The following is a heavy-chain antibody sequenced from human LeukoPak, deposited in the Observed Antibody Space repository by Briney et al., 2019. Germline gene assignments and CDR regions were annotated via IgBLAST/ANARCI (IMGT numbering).Heavy chain of an antibody. Sequence: PGGSLRLSCAASGFTFTTFWMSGVRQAPGKGLEWVANIKQDGSERYSVDSVKGRFTISRDNAKNSLYLQMNSLRAEDTGVYYCAGSGWQVYLDYWGQGALVTVSS. CDR3: AGSGWQVYLDY. CDR1: GFTFTTFW. J-gene: IGHJ4*02. D-gene: IGHD6-19*01. V-gene: IGHV3-7*01. CDR2: IKQDGSER.